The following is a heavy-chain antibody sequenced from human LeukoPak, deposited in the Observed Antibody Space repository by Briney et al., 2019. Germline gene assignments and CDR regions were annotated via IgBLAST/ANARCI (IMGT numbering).Heavy chain of an antibody. D-gene: IGHD2-21*02. V-gene: IGHV1-18*01. Sequence: PGASVKVSCKASGYTFTSYSISWVRQAPGQGLEWMGWISAYNGNTNYAQKLQGRVTMTTDTSTSTAYMELRSLRSDDTAVYYCARDEGYIVVVTAIPYDAFDIWGQGTMVTVSS. CDR2: ISAYNGNT. J-gene: IGHJ3*02. CDR3: ARDEGYIVVVTAIPYDAFDI. CDR1: GYTFTSYS.